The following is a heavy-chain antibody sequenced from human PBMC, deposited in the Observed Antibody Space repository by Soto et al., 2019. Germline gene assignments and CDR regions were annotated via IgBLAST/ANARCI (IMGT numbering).Heavy chain of an antibody. D-gene: IGHD1-26*01. V-gene: IGHV4-39*01. CDR2: IYYSGST. Sequence: PSETLSLTCTVSGGSISSSSYYWGWIRQPPGKGLEWIGSIYYSGSTYYNPSLKSRVTISVDTSKNQFSLKLSSVTAADTAVYYCARSPSLVGATVFDYWGQGTLVTVSS. J-gene: IGHJ4*02. CDR1: GGSISSSSYY. CDR3: ARSPSLVGATVFDY.